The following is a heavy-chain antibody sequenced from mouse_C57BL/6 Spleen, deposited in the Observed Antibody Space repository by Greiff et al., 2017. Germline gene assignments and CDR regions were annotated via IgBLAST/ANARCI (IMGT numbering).Heavy chain of an antibody. CDR1: GYTFTNYW. J-gene: IGHJ1*03. Sequence: QVQLQQSGAELVRPGTSVKMSCKASGYTFTNYWIGWAKQRPGHGLEWVGDIYPGGGYTNYNEKLKGKGTLTADKSSSTAYMQFSSLTSEDSAIYYWARLGSNTVVEVYWDFDVWGTGTTVTVSS. CDR2: IYPGGGYT. D-gene: IGHD1-1*01. V-gene: IGHV1-63*01. CDR3: ARLGSNTVVEVYWDFDV.